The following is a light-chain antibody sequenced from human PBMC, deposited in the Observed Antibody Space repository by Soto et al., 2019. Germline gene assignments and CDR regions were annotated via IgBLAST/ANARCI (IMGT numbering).Light chain of an antibody. CDR2: EAS. CDR1: QTISSW. Sequence: DIQMTQSPSTLSASAGDRITITCRASQTISSWLAWYQQKPGKAPKLLIYEASTLESGVPSRFSGSRSGTEFTLTISSLQPDDFATYYCQQYSSYPRTFGQGTKVEIK. CDR3: QQYSSYPRT. J-gene: IGKJ1*01. V-gene: IGKV1-5*03.